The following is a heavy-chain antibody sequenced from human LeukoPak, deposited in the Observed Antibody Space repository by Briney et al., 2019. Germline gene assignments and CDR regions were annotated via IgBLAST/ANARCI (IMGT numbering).Heavy chain of an antibody. D-gene: IGHD1-14*01. CDR2: ISGSGDST. Sequence: GGSLRLSCAASGFTFSSYAMSWVRQAPGKGLEWVSAISGSGDSTYYADSVKGRFTISRDNAKTSLYLQMNSLRAEDAAVYYCARDVLAAGATGTFDIWGQGTMVTVSS. CDR1: GFTFSSYA. CDR3: ARDVLAAGATGTFDI. V-gene: IGHV3-23*01. J-gene: IGHJ3*02.